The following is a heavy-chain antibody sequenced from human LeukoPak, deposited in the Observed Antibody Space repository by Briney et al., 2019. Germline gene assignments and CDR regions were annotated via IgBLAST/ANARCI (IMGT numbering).Heavy chain of an antibody. CDR2: IYYSGST. V-gene: IGHV4-59*12. D-gene: IGHD3-22*01. CDR3: ARLDSITMIVVVITGAFDI. J-gene: IGHJ3*02. Sequence: PSETLSLTCTVSGGSISSYYWSWVRQPPGKGLEWIGYIYYSGSTNYNPSLKSRVTISVDTSKNQFSLKLSSVTAADTAVYYCARLDSITMIVVVITGAFDIWGQGTMVTVSS. CDR1: GGSISSYY.